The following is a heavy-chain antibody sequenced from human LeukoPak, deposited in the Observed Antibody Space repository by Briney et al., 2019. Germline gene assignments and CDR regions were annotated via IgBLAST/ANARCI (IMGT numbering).Heavy chain of an antibody. Sequence: SETLSLTCAVYGGSFCGYYWSWIRQPPGKGREWSGEINHSGSTNYNPSLKSRVTISVDTSKNQFSLKLSSVTAADTAVYYCARGLAVVIDVVAPTNYYYMDVWGKGTTVTVSS. CDR3: ARGLAVVIDVVAPTNYYYMDV. J-gene: IGHJ6*03. CDR2: INHSGST. D-gene: IGHD3-22*01. V-gene: IGHV4-34*01. CDR1: GGSFCGYY.